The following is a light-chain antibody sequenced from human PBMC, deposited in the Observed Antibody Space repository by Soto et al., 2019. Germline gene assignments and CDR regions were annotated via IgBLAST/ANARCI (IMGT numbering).Light chain of an antibody. CDR3: QQYSSAPLT. Sequence: DVQMTQSPSSLSAFVGDRVTITCRASQGIGPYLAWFQQKPGKVPKLLIYATSTLQSGVPSPFSGSGSGTDFTLTISSLQPEDIGTYYCQQYSSAPLTFGGGTKVEIK. CDR1: QGIGPY. V-gene: IGKV1-27*01. J-gene: IGKJ4*01. CDR2: ATS.